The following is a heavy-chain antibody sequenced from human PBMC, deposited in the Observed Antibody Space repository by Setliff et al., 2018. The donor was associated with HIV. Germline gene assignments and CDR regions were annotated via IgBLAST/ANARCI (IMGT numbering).Heavy chain of an antibody. J-gene: IGHJ4*02. D-gene: IGHD4-17*01. CDR3: GGSDY. CDR2: INHSGST. V-gene: IGHV4-34*01. Sequence: SETLSLTCAVYGGSFSGYYWSWIRQPPGKGLEWIGEINHSGSTNYNPSLKSRVTISVDTSKNQFSLKNEDTAVYYCTPTDYGGSDYWGQGTLVTVSS. CDR1: GGSFSGYY.